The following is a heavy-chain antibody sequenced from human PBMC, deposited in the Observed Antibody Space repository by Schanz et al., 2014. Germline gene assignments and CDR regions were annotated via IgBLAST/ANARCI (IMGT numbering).Heavy chain of an antibody. CDR1: GFTFSSYG. V-gene: IGHV3-33*06. D-gene: IGHD4-17*01. J-gene: IGHJ3*02. CDR3: AKDPHKDYGGKPQAFDI. Sequence: QVQLVESGGGVVQPGRSLRLSCAASGFTFSSYGMHWVRQAPGKGLEWVAVIWYDGNNKFYADSVKGRFTISRDNSKNTMYLQMNRLRAEDTALYFCAKDPHKDYGGKPQAFDIWGQGTMVTVSS. CDR2: IWYDGNNK.